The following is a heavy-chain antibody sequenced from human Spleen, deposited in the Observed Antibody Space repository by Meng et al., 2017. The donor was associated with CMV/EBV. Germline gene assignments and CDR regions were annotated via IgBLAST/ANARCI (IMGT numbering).Heavy chain of an antibody. CDR3: ARGNSGWYSDYFDY. CDR1: GYRFTTYG. D-gene: IGHD6-19*01. V-gene: IGHV1-18*01. Sequence: ASVKVSCKASGYRFTTYGISWVRQAPGQGLEWMGWISPYYGNTNYVQNLQDRVIMTTDTSTSTVYMELRGLRSEDTAVYYCARGNSGWYSDYFDYWGQGTLVTVSS. CDR2: ISPYYGNT. J-gene: IGHJ4*02.